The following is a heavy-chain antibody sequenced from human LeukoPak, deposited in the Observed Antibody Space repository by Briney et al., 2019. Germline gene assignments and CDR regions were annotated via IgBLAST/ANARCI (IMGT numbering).Heavy chain of an antibody. Sequence: SETLSLTCTVSGGSISSYYWSWIRQPPGKGLEWIGHIYYSGSTNYNPSLKSRVTISVDTSKNQFSLKLSSVTAADTAVYYCARDSSSVWDNYGMDVRGQGTTVTVSS. CDR2: IYYSGST. J-gene: IGHJ6*02. CDR3: ARDSSSVWDNYGMDV. CDR1: GGSISSYY. D-gene: IGHD2-2*01. V-gene: IGHV4-59*01.